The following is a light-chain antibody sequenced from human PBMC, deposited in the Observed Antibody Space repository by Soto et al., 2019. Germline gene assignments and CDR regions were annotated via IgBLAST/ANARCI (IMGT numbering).Light chain of an antibody. CDR1: QSISSH. CDR3: QQYNDWPPWT. J-gene: IGKJ1*01. V-gene: IGKV3D-15*01. CDR2: AAS. Sequence: TQYPASLSASPGESSTLSCRASQSISSHLVWYQKKPGQAPRLVIYAASIRATGIPARFSGSGSGTELTLTISSLQSEDFAVYYCQQYNDWPPWTFGQGTKVDIK.